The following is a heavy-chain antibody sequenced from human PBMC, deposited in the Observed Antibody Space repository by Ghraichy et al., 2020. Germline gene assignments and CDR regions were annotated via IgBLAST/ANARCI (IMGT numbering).Heavy chain of an antibody. CDR2: IKQDGSEK. D-gene: IGHD7-27*01. V-gene: IGHV3-7*01. Sequence: GGSLRLSCAASGFTFSSYWMSWVRQAPGKGLEWVTNIKQDGSEKYYVDSVKGRFTISRDNAKNSLYLQMNSLRAEDTAVYYCARWGSSDAFDIWGQGTMVTVSS. CDR3: ARWGSSDAFDI. J-gene: IGHJ3*02. CDR1: GFTFSSYW.